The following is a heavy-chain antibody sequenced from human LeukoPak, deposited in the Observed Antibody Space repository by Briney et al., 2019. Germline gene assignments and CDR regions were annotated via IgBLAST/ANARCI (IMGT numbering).Heavy chain of an antibody. CDR2: IYYTGTT. J-gene: IGHJ1*01. Sequence: PSETLSLTCNVSGDSISGNYCSWIRQSPGKGLEWIGYIYYTGTTNYNPSPKSRVTMSVDTSKNQCSLKLSSVTAADTAVYYCARSTVVAPYFQKWGQGTLVTVSS. CDR3: ARSTVVAPYFQK. D-gene: IGHD4-23*01. CDR1: GDSISGNY. V-gene: IGHV4-59*01.